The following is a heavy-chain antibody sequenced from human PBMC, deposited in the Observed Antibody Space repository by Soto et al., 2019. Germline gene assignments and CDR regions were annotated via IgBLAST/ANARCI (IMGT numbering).Heavy chain of an antibody. J-gene: IGHJ4*02. CDR2: ISNNGAHT. CDR1: GFTFSNYE. D-gene: IGHD3-3*01. Sequence: GGSLRLSCAASGFTFSNYEMHWVRQAPGKGLEYVSGISNNGAHTDYAKSVKGRFTISRDNSKNTLYLQINSLRAEDTAVYYCAKVITIFEAYYFDYWGQGTLVTVSS. CDR3: AKVITIFEAYYFDY. V-gene: IGHV3-64*01.